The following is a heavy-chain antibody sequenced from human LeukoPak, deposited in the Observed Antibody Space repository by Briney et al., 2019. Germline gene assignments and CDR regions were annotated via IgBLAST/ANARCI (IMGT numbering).Heavy chain of an antibody. J-gene: IGHJ4*02. CDR1: GYSISSGYY. CDR3: ARLYREGYSYGFPHYFDY. Sequence: SETLSLTCAVSGYSISSGYYWGWSRQPPGKGLEWIGRRYHSGSTYYNPSLKSRVTISVDTSKNQFSLKLSSVTAADTAVYYCARLYREGYSYGFPHYFDYWGQGALVTVSS. V-gene: IGHV4-38-2*01. D-gene: IGHD5-18*01. CDR2: RYHSGST.